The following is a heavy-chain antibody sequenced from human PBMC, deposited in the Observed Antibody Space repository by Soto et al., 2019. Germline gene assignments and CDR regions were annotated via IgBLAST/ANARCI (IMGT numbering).Heavy chain of an antibody. D-gene: IGHD3-22*01. Sequence: SETLSLTCTVSGGSISSYYWSWIRQPPGKGLEWIGYIYYSGSTNYNPSLKSRVTISVDTSKNQFSLKLSSVTAADTAVYYCARVSRAYYYDSSDSWWFDPWGQGTLVTVSS. CDR2: IYYSGST. CDR3: ARVSRAYYYDSSDSWWFDP. V-gene: IGHV4-59*01. CDR1: GGSISSYY. J-gene: IGHJ5*02.